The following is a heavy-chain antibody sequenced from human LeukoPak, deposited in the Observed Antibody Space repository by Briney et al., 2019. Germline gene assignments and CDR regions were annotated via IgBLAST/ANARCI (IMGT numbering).Heavy chain of an antibody. J-gene: IGHJ4*02. D-gene: IGHD1-7*01. Sequence: SETLSLTCTVSGGSTSSYYWSWIRQPPGKGLEWTGYIYYSGSTNYNPSLKSRVTISVDTSKNQFSLKLSSVTAADAAVYYCARLVVTGTTIKHWGQGTLVTVSS. CDR1: GGSTSSYY. V-gene: IGHV4-59*08. CDR3: ARLVVTGTTIKH. CDR2: IYYSGST.